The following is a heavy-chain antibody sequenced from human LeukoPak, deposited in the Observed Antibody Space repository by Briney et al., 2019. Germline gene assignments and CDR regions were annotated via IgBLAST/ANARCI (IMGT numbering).Heavy chain of an antibody. V-gene: IGHV3-11*01. CDR1: GFTFSDHY. CDR3: ARQSKVTTPFQY. Sequence: TGGSLRLSCAASGFTFSDHYMSWIRQAPGKGLEWLSYISSSGSTIFYADSVKGRFTISRDNAKNSLYLQMDSLRAEDTAVYYCARQSKVTTPFQYWGQGTLVTVSS. D-gene: IGHD4-17*01. J-gene: IGHJ1*01. CDR2: ISSSGSTI.